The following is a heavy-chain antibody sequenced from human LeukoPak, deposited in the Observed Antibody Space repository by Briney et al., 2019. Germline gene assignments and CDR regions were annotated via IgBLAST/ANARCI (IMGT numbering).Heavy chain of an antibody. D-gene: IGHD6-6*01. CDR1: GFTFSSYG. CDR2: IWYDGSNK. Sequence: PGRSLRLSCAASGFTFSSYGMHWVRQAPGKGLVWVAVIWYDGSNKYYADSVKGRFTISRDNSKNTLYLQMNSLRAEDTAVYYCAKDLIAARHFDYWGQGTLVTVSS. J-gene: IGHJ4*02. V-gene: IGHV3-33*06. CDR3: AKDLIAARHFDY.